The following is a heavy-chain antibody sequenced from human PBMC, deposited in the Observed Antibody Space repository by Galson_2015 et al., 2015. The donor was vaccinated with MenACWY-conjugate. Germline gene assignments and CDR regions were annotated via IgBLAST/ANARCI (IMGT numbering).Heavy chain of an antibody. CDR3: ARSYYDGSGRFDL. Sequence: SLRLSCAVSGFTFSSFAMQWVRQAPGKGLEWVTVISHDGTNKNYANSARGRFTISRDNSKSTLYLQMNSLRPEDTAVYYCARSYYDGSGRFDLWGQGTLVTVSS. J-gene: IGHJ4*02. CDR2: ISHDGTNK. CDR1: GFTFSSFA. D-gene: IGHD3-22*01. V-gene: IGHV3-30*04.